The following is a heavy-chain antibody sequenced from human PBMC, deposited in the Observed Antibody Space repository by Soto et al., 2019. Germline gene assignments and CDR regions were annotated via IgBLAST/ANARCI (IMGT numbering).Heavy chain of an antibody. V-gene: IGHV3-48*02. J-gene: IGHJ6*02. Sequence: EVQLVESGGGLVQPGGSLRLSCAASGFTFSSYSMNWVRQAPGKGLEWVSYISSSSSTIYYADSVKGRFTISRDNATNSLYLQMNSLRDEDTAVYYCARDRGVSSSTSCPYGMDVWGQGTTVTVSS. D-gene: IGHD2-2*01. CDR2: ISSSSSTI. CDR3: ARDRGVSSSTSCPYGMDV. CDR1: GFTFSSYS.